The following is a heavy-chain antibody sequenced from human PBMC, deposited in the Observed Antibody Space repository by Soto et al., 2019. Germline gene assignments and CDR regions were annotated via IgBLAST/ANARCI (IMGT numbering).Heavy chain of an antibody. Sequence: QVELQESGPGLVKPSGTLSLTCAVSGASVSSTYWWSWVRKPPGKGTEWIGEINHRGSANYNPSLKSRVTMSLDISKSQFSLRLTCARYNAASGTYYFDYWGRGALVTVSS. V-gene: IGHV4-4*02. CDR2: INHRGSA. D-gene: IGHD6-13*01. CDR3: FDY. J-gene: IGHJ4*02. CDR1: GASVSSTYW.